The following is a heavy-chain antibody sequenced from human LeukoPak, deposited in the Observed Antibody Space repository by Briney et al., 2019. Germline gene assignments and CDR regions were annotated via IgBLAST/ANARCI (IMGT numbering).Heavy chain of an antibody. Sequence: PSETLSLTCTVSGGSISSYYWSWIRQPPGKGLEWIGDIYTSGSTNYNPSLKSRVTISVDTSKNQFSLKLSSVTAADTAVYYCARGPRYNWNYSYYMDVWGKGTTVTVSS. CDR1: GGSISSYY. J-gene: IGHJ6*03. CDR3: ARGPRYNWNYSYYMDV. D-gene: IGHD1-7*01. V-gene: IGHV4-4*09. CDR2: IYTSGST.